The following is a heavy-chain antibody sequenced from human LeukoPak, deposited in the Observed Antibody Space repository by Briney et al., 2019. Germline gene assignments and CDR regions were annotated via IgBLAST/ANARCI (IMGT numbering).Heavy chain of an antibody. D-gene: IGHD6-19*01. J-gene: IGHJ4*02. V-gene: IGHV4-59*08. Sequence: SETLSLTCTASGGSISSYYWSWIRQPPGKGLEWIGYIYYSGSTNYNPSLKSRVTISVDTSKNQFSLKLSSVTAADTAVYYCARGFGYSSGWYVGYWGQGTLVTVSS. CDR2: IYYSGST. CDR1: GGSISSYY. CDR3: ARGFGYSSGWYVGY.